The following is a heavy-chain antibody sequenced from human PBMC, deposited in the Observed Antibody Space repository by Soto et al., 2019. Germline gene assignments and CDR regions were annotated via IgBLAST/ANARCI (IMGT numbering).Heavy chain of an antibody. CDR1: GGTFSSYA. J-gene: IGHJ4*02. V-gene: IGHV1-69*13. CDR3: AKPRFFTNGVCYLGYYFDY. Sequence: GASVKVSCKASGGTFSSYAISWVRQAPGQGLEWMGGIIPIFGTANYAQKFQGRVTITADESTSTAYMELSSLRSEDTAVYYCAKPRFFTNGVCYLGYYFDYGGGGPLVTFSS. D-gene: IGHD2-8*01. CDR2: IIPIFGTA.